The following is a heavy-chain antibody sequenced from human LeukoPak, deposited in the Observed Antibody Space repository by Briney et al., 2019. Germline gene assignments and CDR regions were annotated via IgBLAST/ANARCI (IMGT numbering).Heavy chain of an antibody. V-gene: IGHV3-7*01. J-gene: IGHJ4*02. D-gene: IGHD6-13*01. CDR3: ARVAAAAGSLDY. CDR1: GFTFSSYW. CDR2: IKQDGSEK. Sequence: GGSLRLSFAASGFTFSSYWMSWVRQAPGKGLEWVANIKQDGSEKYYVDSVKGRFTISRDNAKNSLFLQMNSLRPEDAAVYYCARVAAAAGSLDYWGQGTLVTVSS.